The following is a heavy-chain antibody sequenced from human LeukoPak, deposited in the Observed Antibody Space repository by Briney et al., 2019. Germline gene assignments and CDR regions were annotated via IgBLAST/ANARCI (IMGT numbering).Heavy chain of an antibody. V-gene: IGHV3-30*18. Sequence: GGSLRLSCAASGFPFSDYGMYWVRQAPGKGLEWLAVISHDGNNKYYADSVKGRFTISRDNSKNTLYLQMNSLRGEDTAVYYCAKDSLRERIVGSTTRGVNDYWGQGTLVTVSS. CDR3: AKDSLRERIVGSTTRGVNDY. CDR1: GFPFSDYG. D-gene: IGHD1-26*01. J-gene: IGHJ4*02. CDR2: ISHDGNNK.